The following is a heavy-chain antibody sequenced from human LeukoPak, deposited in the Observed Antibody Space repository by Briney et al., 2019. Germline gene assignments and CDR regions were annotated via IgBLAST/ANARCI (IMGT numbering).Heavy chain of an antibody. CDR1: GFTFSSYW. J-gene: IGHJ4*02. D-gene: IGHD1-26*01. Sequence: GGSLRLSCAASGFTFSSYWRSWVRQAPGKGLEWVANIKQDGREKYYVDSVKGRFTISRDNAKNSLYLQMNSLRAEDTAVYYCARDLGDDFDYWGQGTLVTVSS. CDR3: ARDLGDDFDY. V-gene: IGHV3-7*04. CDR2: IKQDGREK.